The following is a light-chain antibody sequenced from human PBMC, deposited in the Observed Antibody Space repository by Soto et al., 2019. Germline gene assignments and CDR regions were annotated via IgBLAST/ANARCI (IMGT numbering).Light chain of an antibody. V-gene: IGKV3-15*01. CDR3: QQYNKWPPFT. CDR2: YAS. CDR1: QSVSNN. J-gene: IGKJ5*01. Sequence: EIVMTQSPATLSVSLGERATLSCRASQSVSNNLAWFQQKPGQAPRLLIYYASTRASGIPARFSGSGSGTEFNLTISSLQSEDFAIYYCQQYNKWPPFTFGQGTWVE.